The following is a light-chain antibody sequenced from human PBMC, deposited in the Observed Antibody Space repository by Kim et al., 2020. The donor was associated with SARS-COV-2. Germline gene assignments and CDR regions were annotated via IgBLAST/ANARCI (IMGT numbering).Light chain of an antibody. CDR3: SSRDSGGNLLL. CDR2: GRN. Sequence: ALGQTARITCQGDSLTNYYASWYQQKPGQAPILVTYGRNSRPSGIPDRFSGSSSGNTASLTITGAQTEDEADYYCSSRDSGGNLLLFGGGTQLTVL. J-gene: IGLJ2*01. CDR1: SLTNYY. V-gene: IGLV3-19*01.